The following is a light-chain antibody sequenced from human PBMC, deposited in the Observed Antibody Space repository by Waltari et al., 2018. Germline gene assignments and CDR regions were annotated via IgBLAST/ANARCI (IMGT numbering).Light chain of an antibody. CDR1: QSVSRT. Sequence: SCRASQSVSRTLAWYQQKPGQAPGLLIFGASNRATGIPDRFSGSGSGTDFSLTISRLEPEDFAVYYCQHYVSLPATFGQGTKVEIK. J-gene: IGKJ1*01. CDR2: GAS. CDR3: QHYVSLPAT. V-gene: IGKV3-20*01.